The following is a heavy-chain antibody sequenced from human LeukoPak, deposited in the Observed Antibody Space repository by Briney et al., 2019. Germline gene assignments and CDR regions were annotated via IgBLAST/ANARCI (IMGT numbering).Heavy chain of an antibody. V-gene: IGHV1-2*02. D-gene: IGHD6-19*01. CDR3: ARVPGRTIAVAGTGYFDY. CDR2: INPNSGGT. Sequence: ASVKVSCKASGYTFTGYYMHWVRQPPGQGLEWMGWINPNSGGTNYAQKFQGRVTMTRDTSISTAYMALSMLRSDDTAVYYCARVPGRTIAVAGTGYFDYWGQGNLVTVSS. J-gene: IGHJ4*02. CDR1: GYTFTGYY.